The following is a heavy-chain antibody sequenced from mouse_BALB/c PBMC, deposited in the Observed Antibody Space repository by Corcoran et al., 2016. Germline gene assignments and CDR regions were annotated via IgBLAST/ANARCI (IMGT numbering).Heavy chain of an antibody. Sequence: QIQLVQSGPELKKPGETVKISCKASGYTFTNFGMNWVKQAPGKGLKWMGWINTYTGESTYADDFKGRIAFSLETSASTAYLQINNLKNEDMATYFCAREPYAMDYWGQGTSVTVSS. CDR3: AREPYAMDY. V-gene: IGHV9-1*02. J-gene: IGHJ4*01. CDR2: INTYTGES. CDR1: GYTFTNFG.